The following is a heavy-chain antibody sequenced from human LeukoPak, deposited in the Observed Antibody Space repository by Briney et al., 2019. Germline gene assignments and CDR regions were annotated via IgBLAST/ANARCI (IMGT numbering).Heavy chain of an antibody. CDR3: ARGGGYYDSSGSKPFDY. Sequence: GASVKVSCKASGYTFTSYDINWVRQATGQGLEWMGWMNPNSGNTGYAQKFQGRVTITRNTSISAAYMELSSLRSEDTAVYYCARGGGYYDSSGSKPFDYWGQGTLVTVSS. CDR2: MNPNSGNT. J-gene: IGHJ4*02. D-gene: IGHD3-22*01. V-gene: IGHV1-8*03. CDR1: GYTFTSYD.